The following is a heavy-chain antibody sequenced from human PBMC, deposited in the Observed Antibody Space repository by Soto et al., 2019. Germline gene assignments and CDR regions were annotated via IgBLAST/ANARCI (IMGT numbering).Heavy chain of an antibody. D-gene: IGHD6-13*01. CDR2: IKSKTDGGTT. J-gene: IGHJ4*02. Sequence: GRSLRLSCAASGFTFSNAWMSWVRQAPGKWLEWVGRIKSKTDGGTTDYAAPVKGRFTISRDDSKNTLYLQMNSLKTEDTAVYYCTKDVAAAGDIYYFDYWGQGTLVTVSS. CDR1: GFTFSNAW. V-gene: IGHV3-15*01. CDR3: TKDVAAAGDIYYFDY.